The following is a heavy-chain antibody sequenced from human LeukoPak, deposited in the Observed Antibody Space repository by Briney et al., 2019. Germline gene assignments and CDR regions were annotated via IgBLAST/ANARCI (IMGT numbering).Heavy chain of an antibody. D-gene: IGHD1-26*01. CDR3: ASASEVGYFDY. CDR2: ISSSGSTK. J-gene: IGHJ4*02. Sequence: GGSLRLSCAASGFTFSDYYMSWIRQAPGKGLEWVSYISSSGSTKYYADSVKGRFTISRDNAKNSLYLQMNSLRAEDTAVYYCASASEVGYFDYWGQGTLVTVSS. CDR1: GFTFSDYY. V-gene: IGHV3-11*01.